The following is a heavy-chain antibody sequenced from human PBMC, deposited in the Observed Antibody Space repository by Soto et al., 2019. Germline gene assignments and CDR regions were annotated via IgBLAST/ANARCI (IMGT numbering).Heavy chain of an antibody. D-gene: IGHD5-18*01. CDR1: GFTFSSYG. J-gene: IGHJ4*02. V-gene: IGHV3-30*18. CDR2: ISYDGSNK. Sequence: HPGGSLRLSCAASGFTFSSYGMHWVRQAPGKGLEWVAVISYDGSNKYYADSVKGRFTISRDNSKNTLYLQMNSLRAEDTAVYYCAKEPSGYSYGYYYFDYWGQGTLVTVSS. CDR3: AKEPSGYSYGYYYFDY.